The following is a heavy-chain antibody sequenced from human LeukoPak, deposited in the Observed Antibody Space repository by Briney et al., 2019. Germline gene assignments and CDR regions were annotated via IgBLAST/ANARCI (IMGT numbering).Heavy chain of an antibody. D-gene: IGHD2-15*01. Sequence: PGGSLRLSCAASGFTFSSYWMSWVRQAPGKGLEWVANIKQDGSEKYYVDSVKGRFTISRDNSKDTLYLQMNSLRAEDTAVYYCGRVAPGGRHIDYWGQGTLVTVSS. V-gene: IGHV3-7*01. CDR2: IKQDGSEK. CDR3: GRVAPGGRHIDY. J-gene: IGHJ4*02. CDR1: GFTFSSYW.